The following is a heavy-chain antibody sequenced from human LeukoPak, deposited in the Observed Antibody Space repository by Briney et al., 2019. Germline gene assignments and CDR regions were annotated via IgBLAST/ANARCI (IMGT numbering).Heavy chain of an antibody. V-gene: IGHV4-59*01. CDR2: VYYSGGT. Sequence: SQTLSLTCPVSGVSISNDYWSWIRQPPRKGLEWVGEVYYSGGTNYNPSLTSRGTISVDTSKNQFSLKLTSVTAADTAVYYCARAEGYGSGAYYRAFDSWGQGTLVTVSS. CDR3: ARAEGYGSGAYYRAFDS. CDR1: GVSISNDY. D-gene: IGHD3-10*01. J-gene: IGHJ4*02.